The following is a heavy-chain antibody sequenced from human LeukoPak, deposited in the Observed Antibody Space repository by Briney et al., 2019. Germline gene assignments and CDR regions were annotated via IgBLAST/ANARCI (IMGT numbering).Heavy chain of an antibody. J-gene: IGHJ3*02. D-gene: IGHD3-16*01. CDR1: GFTFSSYG. CDR2: ILNDGSQE. CDR3: ARNDALGDNALDI. V-gene: IGHV3-33*01. Sequence: GGSLRLSCAASGFTFSSYGMHWVRQAPGKGLEWVAVILNDGSQEKYADSVKGRFTISRVNSKNTLFLQMNSLRAEDTAVYYCARNDALGDNALDIWGQGTMVTVSS.